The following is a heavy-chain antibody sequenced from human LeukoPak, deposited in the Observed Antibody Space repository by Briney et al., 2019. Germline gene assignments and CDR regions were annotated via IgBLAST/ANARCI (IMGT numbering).Heavy chain of an antibody. CDR2: IRSKAYGGTT. V-gene: IGHV3-49*04. CDR3: TGDSGSYYGYFDY. J-gene: IGHJ4*02. CDR1: GFTFGDYA. Sequence: PGRSLRLSCTASGFTFGDYAMSWVRQAPGKGLEWLGFIRSKAYGGTTEYAASVKGRFTISRDDSKSIAYLQMNSLKTEDTAVYYCTGDSGSYYGYFDYWGQGTLVTVSS. D-gene: IGHD1-26*01.